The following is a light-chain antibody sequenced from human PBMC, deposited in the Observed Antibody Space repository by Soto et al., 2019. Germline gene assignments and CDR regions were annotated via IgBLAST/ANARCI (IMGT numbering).Light chain of an antibody. CDR3: QQCDSLPLT. Sequence: DIQMTQSPSSLSASVGDRVTITCQATQGISNYLSWYQQRPGRAPKLLVYDASTLEPGVPSRFSGSGSGTDFTFTITSLQPEDVATYYCQQCDSLPLTFGGWTKVEIK. J-gene: IGKJ4*01. CDR2: DAS. CDR1: QGISNY. V-gene: IGKV1-33*01.